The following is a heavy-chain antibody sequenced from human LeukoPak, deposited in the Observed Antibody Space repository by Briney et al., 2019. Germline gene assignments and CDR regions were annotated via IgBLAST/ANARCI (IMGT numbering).Heavy chain of an antibody. Sequence: GGSLRLSCAASGFTFSSYSMNWVRQAPGKGLEWVSSISSSSSYIYYADSVKGRFTISRDNAKNSLYLQMNSLRAEDTAVCYCARDRGLYCSSTSCQQNDYWGQGTLVTVSS. V-gene: IGHV3-21*01. D-gene: IGHD2-2*01. CDR2: ISSSSSYI. J-gene: IGHJ4*02. CDR1: GFTFSSYS. CDR3: ARDRGLYCSSTSCQQNDY.